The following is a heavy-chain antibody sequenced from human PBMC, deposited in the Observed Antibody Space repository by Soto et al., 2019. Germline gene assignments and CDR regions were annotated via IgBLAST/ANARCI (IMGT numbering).Heavy chain of an antibody. V-gene: IGHV3-33*01. CDR2: IWYDGSNK. D-gene: IGHD1-26*01. CDR1: GFTFSSYG. CDR3: GGAVLNVGPEEGAFDI. Sequence: QVQLVESGGGVVQPGRSLRLSCAASGFTFSSYGMHWVRQAPGKGLEWVAVIWYDGSNKYYADSVKGRFTISRDNSKNTLYLQMNSLRAEDTAVYYCGGAVLNVGPEEGAFDIWGQGTMVTVSS. J-gene: IGHJ3*02.